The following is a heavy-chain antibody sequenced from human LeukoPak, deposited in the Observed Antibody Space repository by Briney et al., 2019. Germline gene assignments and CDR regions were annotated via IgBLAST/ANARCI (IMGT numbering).Heavy chain of an antibody. CDR2: ISSSSSYI. V-gene: IGHV3-21*01. D-gene: IGHD6-13*01. CDR1: GFTYSSYS. Sequence: GGPLRLPCTASGFTYSSYSMHWVRQSPGKAREWVSSISSSSSYIYYAASEKGRFTIPRDNAKNSLYMQMNSLRAEDTATDYCSRGGSHSSSWYAGGNCFDPWGQGTLVTVSS. J-gene: IGHJ5*02. CDR3: SRGGSHSSSWYAGGNCFDP.